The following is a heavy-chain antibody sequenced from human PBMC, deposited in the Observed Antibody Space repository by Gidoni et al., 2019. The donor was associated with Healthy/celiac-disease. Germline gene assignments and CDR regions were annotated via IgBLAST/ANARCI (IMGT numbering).Heavy chain of an antibody. V-gene: IGHV4-39*07. CDR1: GGSLSRSSYY. Sequence: QLQLQESGPGLVKPSETLSLTCTVSGGSLSRSSYYWGWIRQPPGKGLEWIGSIYYSGSTSYNPSLKSRVTISVDTSKNQFSLKLSSVTAADTAVYYCARDGGSYDPYYFDYWGQGTLVSVSS. J-gene: IGHJ4*02. D-gene: IGHD1-26*01. CDR2: IYYSGST. CDR3: ARDGGSYDPYYFDY.